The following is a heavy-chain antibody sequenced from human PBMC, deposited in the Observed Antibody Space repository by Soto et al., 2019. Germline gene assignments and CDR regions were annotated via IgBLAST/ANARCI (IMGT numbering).Heavy chain of an antibody. CDR2: IYYSDN. V-gene: IGHV4-59*01. CDR1: GGSISNFH. Sequence: GTLSLTVNVSGGSISNFHLSWIRQPPGKGLEWIGYIYYSDNYYNPSLTSRVSMSLDKSKNQFSLHLKSVTAADTALYFCALGGYNYGRPFDFWGQGTRVTVSS. CDR3: ALGGYNYGRPFDF. J-gene: IGHJ4*02. D-gene: IGHD5-18*01.